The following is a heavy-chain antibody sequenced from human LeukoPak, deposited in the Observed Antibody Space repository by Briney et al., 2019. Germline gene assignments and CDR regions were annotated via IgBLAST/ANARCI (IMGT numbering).Heavy chain of an antibody. CDR2: INHSGST. CDR1: GGSFSGYY. D-gene: IGHD3-10*01. CDR3: ATPFKRGVRGVSRYYMDV. V-gene: IGHV4-34*01. Sequence: SQTLSLTCAVYGGSFSGYYWSWIRQPPGKGLEWIGEINHSGSTNYNPSLKSRVTISVDTSKNQFSLKLSSVTAADTAVYYCATPFKRGVRGVSRYYMDVWGKGTTVTVSS. J-gene: IGHJ6*03.